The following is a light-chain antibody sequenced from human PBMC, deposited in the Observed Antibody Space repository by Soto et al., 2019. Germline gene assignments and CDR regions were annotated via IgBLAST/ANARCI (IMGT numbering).Light chain of an antibody. CDR1: QDSNIY. CDR3: QQYDIPPRT. CDR2: DAS. J-gene: IGKJ5*01. Sequence: LSAPVGDRVTITCQATQDSNIYLNWYQQKPGKAPNLLIYDASNLEIGVPSRFSGSESGTHFTFAMRCRQTEEIGPSNCQQYDIPPRTVARGTRLEI. V-gene: IGKV1-33*01.